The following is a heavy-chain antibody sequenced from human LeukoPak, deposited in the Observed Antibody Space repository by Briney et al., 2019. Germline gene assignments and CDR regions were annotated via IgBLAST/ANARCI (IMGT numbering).Heavy chain of an antibody. CDR1: GGSISSGSYY. D-gene: IGHD2-15*01. CDR3: ARVGGPPPDYFDY. V-gene: IGHV4-61*02. J-gene: IGHJ4*02. Sequence: SETLSPTCTVSGGSISSGSYYWSWIRQPAGKGLEWIGRIYTSGSTNYNPSLKSRVTMSVDTSKNQFSLKLSSVTAADTAVYYCARVGGPPPDYFDYWGQGTLVTVSS. CDR2: IYTSGST.